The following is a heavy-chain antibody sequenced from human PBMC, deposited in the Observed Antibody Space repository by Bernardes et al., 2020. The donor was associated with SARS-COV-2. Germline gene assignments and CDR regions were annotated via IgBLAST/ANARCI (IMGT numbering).Heavy chain of an antibody. V-gene: IGHV3-23*01. CDR1: GFSLSSHA. J-gene: IGHJ4*02. CDR2: VGSDGNT. CDR3: ARDLLWWSAADY. Sequence: GGSLRLSRAASGFSLSSHAMSWVRQAPGKGLEWVSGVGSDGNTHYTDSVRGRFSISRDNFKNILYLQMNSLRGEDTAVYFCARDLLWWSAADYWGQGVLVTVSS. D-gene: IGHD3-16*01.